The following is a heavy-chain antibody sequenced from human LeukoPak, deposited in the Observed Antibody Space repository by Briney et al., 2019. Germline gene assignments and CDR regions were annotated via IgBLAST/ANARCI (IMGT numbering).Heavy chain of an antibody. Sequence: PGGSLRLSCAASGFTFSSYDMNWVRQAPGKGLQWFSYISSSSSTIYYADSVKGRFTISRDNAKNSLYLEMNSLRDEDTAVYYCAREYSSSSGRTFDVWGQGTMVTVSS. CDR2: ISSSSSTI. CDR3: AREYSSSSGRTFDV. D-gene: IGHD6-6*01. CDR1: GFTFSSYD. V-gene: IGHV3-48*02. J-gene: IGHJ3*01.